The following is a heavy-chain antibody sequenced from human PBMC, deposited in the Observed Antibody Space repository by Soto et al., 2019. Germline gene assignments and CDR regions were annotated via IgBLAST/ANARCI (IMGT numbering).Heavy chain of an antibody. CDR2: INLVGTNT. CDR3: IGEEWGMRYFDD. J-gene: IGHJ4*02. Sequence: QVQLVQSGAEVKKPGASVKLSCQASEYTFTDYFIHWVRQAPEQGLEWMGLINLVGTNTTYAHKLQGRITILRDSSTRTTYMELCSLRSEDTTVYYSIGEEWGMRYFDDWRQGTLVSVSS. D-gene: IGHD3-16*01. V-gene: IGHV1-46*03. CDR1: EYTFTDYF.